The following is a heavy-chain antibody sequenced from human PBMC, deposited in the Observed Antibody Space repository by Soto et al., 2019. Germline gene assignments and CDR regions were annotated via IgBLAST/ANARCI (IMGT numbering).Heavy chain of an antibody. V-gene: IGHV3-11*05. D-gene: IGHD6-19*01. CDR1: GFTLSDHY. CDR2: ISSSSSDT. J-gene: IGHJ5*02. CDR3: ARSDPSSGWCCNWFDP. Sequence: QVQLVESGGGLVKPGGSLRLSCIAYGFTLSDHYMTWIRQTPGKGLEWVSYISSSSSDTNYADSVKGRFTISRDNGKNSLYLQMNSLRVEDTAVYYCARSDPSSGWCCNWFDPWGQGTLVTVSS.